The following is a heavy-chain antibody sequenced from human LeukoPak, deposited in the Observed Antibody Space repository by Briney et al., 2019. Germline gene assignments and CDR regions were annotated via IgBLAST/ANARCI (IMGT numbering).Heavy chain of an antibody. CDR1: GYTFTSYD. Sequence: ASVKVSCKASGYTFTSYDINWVRQATGQGLEWMGWMNPNSGNTGYAQKFQGRVTMTRNTSISTAYMELSSLRSEDTAVYYCARVGGTRTATDLDYWGQGTLVTVSS. V-gene: IGHV1-8*01. CDR2: MNPNSGNT. J-gene: IGHJ4*02. D-gene: IGHD2-15*01. CDR3: ARVGGTRTATDLDY.